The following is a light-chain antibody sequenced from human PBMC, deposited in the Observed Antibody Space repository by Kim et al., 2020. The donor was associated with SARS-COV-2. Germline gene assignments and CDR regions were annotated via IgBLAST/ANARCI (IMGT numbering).Light chain of an antibody. CDR2: EVS. Sequence: QSALTQPPAVSGSPGQSVTISCTGTSSEVGSYNRVSWYQQPPGTAPKLMIYEVSNRPSGVPDRFSGSKSGHTASLTISGLQAEDEADYYCCSYTTSSTWVFGGGTQLTVL. CDR3: CSYTTSSTWV. J-gene: IGLJ3*02. V-gene: IGLV2-18*02. CDR1: SSEVGSYNR.